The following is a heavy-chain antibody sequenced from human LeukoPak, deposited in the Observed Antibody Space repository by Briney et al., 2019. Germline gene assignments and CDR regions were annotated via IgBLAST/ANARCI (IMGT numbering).Heavy chain of an antibody. D-gene: IGHD2-2*01. CDR2: IRYDGNNK. CDR3: AKDLEDIVVVPAALGEES. CDR1: GFTFSSSG. V-gene: IGHV3-30*02. J-gene: IGHJ4*02. Sequence: PGGSLRLSCAASGFTFSSSGMHWVRQAPGKGLEWVAFIRYDGNNKYYADSVKGRFTISRDNSKNTLYLQMNSLRAEDTAVYYCAKDLEDIVVVPAALGEESWGQGTLVTVSS.